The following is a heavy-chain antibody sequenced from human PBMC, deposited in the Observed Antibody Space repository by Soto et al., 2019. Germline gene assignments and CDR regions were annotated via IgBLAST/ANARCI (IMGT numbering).Heavy chain of an antibody. D-gene: IGHD2-2*01. CDR1: GFTFSSYA. J-gene: IGHJ5*02. Sequence: QVQLVESGGGVVQPGRSLRLSCAASGFTFSSYAMHWVRQAPGKGLEWVAVISYDGSNKYYADSVKGRFTISRDNSKNTLYLQMNSLRAEDTAVYYCARDLPVAPAAWGQGTLVTVSS. CDR2: ISYDGSNK. CDR3: ARDLPVAPAA. V-gene: IGHV3-30-3*01.